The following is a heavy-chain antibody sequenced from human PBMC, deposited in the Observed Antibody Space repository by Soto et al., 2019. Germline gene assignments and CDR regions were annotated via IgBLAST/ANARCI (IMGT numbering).Heavy chain of an antibody. Sequence: ASVKVSCKASGGTFSSYAISWVRQAPGQGLEWMGGIIPIFGTANYAQKFQGRVTITADESTSTAYMELSSLRSEDTAVYYCAGKDKDIVLMVYAMSFYYYGMDVWGQGTTVTVSS. D-gene: IGHD2-8*01. CDR1: GGTFSSYA. J-gene: IGHJ6*02. V-gene: IGHV1-69*13. CDR2: IIPIFGTA. CDR3: AGKDKDIVLMVYAMSFYYYGMDV.